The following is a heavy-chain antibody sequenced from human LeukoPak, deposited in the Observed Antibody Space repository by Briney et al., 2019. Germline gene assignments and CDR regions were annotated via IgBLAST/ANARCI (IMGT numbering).Heavy chain of an antibody. Sequence: SVKVSCKASGGTFSSYAISWVRQAPGQGLEWMGGIIPIFGTANYAQKFQGRVTITADESTSTAYMELSSLRSEDTAVYYYARDLVGASSPFGYWGQGTLVTVSS. CDR1: GGTFSSYA. CDR3: ARDLVGASSPFGY. CDR2: IIPIFGTA. V-gene: IGHV1-69*13. D-gene: IGHD1-26*01. J-gene: IGHJ4*02.